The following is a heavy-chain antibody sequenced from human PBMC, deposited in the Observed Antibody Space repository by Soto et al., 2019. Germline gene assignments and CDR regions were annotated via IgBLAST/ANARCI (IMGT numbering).Heavy chain of an antibody. CDR1: GFTFSSYG. J-gene: IGHJ6*02. CDR2: ISYDGSNK. D-gene: IGHD4-17*01. CDR3: AKDRTPPRGDYDGLDYYYGMDV. Sequence: QVQLVESGGGVVQPGRSLRLSCAASGFTFSSYGMHWVRQAPGKGLEWVAVISYDGSNKHYADSVKGRFTISRDNSKNTLYLQMNSLRAEDTAVYYCAKDRTPPRGDYDGLDYYYGMDVWGQGTTVTVSS. V-gene: IGHV3-30*18.